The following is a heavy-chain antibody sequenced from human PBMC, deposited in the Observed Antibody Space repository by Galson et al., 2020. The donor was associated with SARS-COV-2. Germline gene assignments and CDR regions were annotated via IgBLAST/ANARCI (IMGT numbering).Heavy chain of an antibody. CDR3: ARSYGDLWDDHYFDY. V-gene: IGHV4-4*02. Sequence: SETLSLTCDVSGGSISTKNWWTWVRQSPGKGLEWIGEIYHSGSINYHPALNSRVSISVDKSKNQFSLTLNSVTAADTAVYYCARSYGDLWDDHYFDYWGQGLLVTVSS. CDR1: GGSISTKNW. CDR2: IYHSGSI. J-gene: IGHJ4*02. D-gene: IGHD2-21*02.